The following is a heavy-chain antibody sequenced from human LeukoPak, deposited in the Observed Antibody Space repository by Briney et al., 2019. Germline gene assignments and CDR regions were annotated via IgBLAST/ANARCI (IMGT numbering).Heavy chain of an antibody. J-gene: IGHJ4*02. CDR3: ARGGPSGSYGDY. CDR1: GYTFTIHP. CDR2: ISADNGNT. Sequence: ASVTVSCTASGYTFTIHPITWVRQAPGQGLEWMGWISADNGNTHYAQKFQGRVSMTTEPSTRTAYMELKTLRSDDTAVYYCARGGPSGSYGDYWGQGTLVTVST. V-gene: IGHV1-18*01. D-gene: IGHD1-26*01.